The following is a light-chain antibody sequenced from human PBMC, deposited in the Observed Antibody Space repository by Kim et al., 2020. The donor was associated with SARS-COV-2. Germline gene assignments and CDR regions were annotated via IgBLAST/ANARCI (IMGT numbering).Light chain of an antibody. CDR2: GAS. J-gene: IGKJ4*01. CDR3: QQYGRSPLT. CDR1: HSVSSSY. Sequence: SPGDRASLSSRASHSVSSSYLAWYQQKPGQAPRLLIYGASSRATGIPDRFSGSGSRTDFTLTISRLEPEDVAVYYCQQYGRSPLTFGGGTKVDIK. V-gene: IGKV3-20*01.